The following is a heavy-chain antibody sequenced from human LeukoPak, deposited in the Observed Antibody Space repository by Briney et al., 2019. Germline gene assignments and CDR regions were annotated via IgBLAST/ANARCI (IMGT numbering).Heavy chain of an antibody. Sequence: PGGSLRLSCTVSGFTVSSNSMSWVRPAPGKGLEWVSFIYSDNTHYSDSVKGRFTISRDNSKNTLYLQMNSQRAEDTAVYYCARRAGAYSHPYDYWGQGTLVTVSS. J-gene: IGHJ4*02. V-gene: IGHV3-53*01. CDR3: ARRAGAYSHPYDY. CDR2: IYSDNT. CDR1: GFTVSSNS. D-gene: IGHD4/OR15-4a*01.